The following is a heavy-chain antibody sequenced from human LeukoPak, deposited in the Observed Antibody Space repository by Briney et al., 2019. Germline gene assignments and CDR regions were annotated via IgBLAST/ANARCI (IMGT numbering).Heavy chain of an antibody. D-gene: IGHD6-19*01. Sequence: ASVKVSCKASGGTFSSYAISWVRQAPGQGLEWMGWMNPNSGNTGYAQKFQGRVTMTRDTSISTAHTELSSLRYEDTAVYYCARTPRGADIDNWGQGTLVTVSS. CDR2: MNPNSGNT. J-gene: IGHJ4*02. V-gene: IGHV1-8*02. CDR3: ARTPRGADIDN. CDR1: GGTFSSYA.